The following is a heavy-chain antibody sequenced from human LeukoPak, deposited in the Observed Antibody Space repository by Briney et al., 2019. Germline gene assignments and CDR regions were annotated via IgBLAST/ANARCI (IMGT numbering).Heavy chain of an antibody. Sequence: GSLTLSCAASGFTFSTYWMSWVRQAPGKGLEWVANIKQDGSEKYYVDSVKGRFTISRDNAENSLYLQMNSLRAEDTAVYYCAREMEFDYWGQGSLDPVSS. CDR3: AREMEFDY. D-gene: IGHD2-8*01. CDR2: IKQDGSEK. V-gene: IGHV3-7*04. CDR1: GFTFSTYW. J-gene: IGHJ4*02.